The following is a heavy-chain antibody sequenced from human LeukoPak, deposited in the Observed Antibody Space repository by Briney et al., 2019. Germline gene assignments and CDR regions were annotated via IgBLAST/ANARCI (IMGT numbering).Heavy chain of an antibody. CDR3: AREVVAAAGTVDY. Sequence: SETLSLTCTVSGDSISGYYWSWIRQPPGKGLEWIGYIHYSGSANYNPSLKTRVTISVDTSKNQFSLILSSVTTADTAVYYCAREVVAAAGTVDYWGQGTLVTVSS. J-gene: IGHJ4*02. CDR1: GDSISGYY. CDR2: IHYSGSA. D-gene: IGHD6-13*01. V-gene: IGHV4-59*01.